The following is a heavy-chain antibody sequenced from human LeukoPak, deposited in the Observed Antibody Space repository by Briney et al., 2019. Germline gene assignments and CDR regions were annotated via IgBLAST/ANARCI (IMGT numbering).Heavy chain of an antibody. V-gene: IGHV4-39*07. CDR1: GGSITSVDYY. D-gene: IGHD6-19*01. Sequence: PSETLSLTFTVSGGSITSVDYYWSWIRQSPGGGLEWIGSIYHSGSTYYNPSLKSRVTISVDTSKNQFSLKLSSVTAADTAVYYCARALQIGGISIAVAGTRSGPDYWGQGTLVTVSS. J-gene: IGHJ4*02. CDR3: ARALQIGGISIAVAGTRSGPDY. CDR2: IYHSGST.